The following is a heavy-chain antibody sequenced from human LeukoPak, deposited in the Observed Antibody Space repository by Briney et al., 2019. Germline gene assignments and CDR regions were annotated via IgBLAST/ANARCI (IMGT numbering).Heavy chain of an antibody. CDR1: GGTFSSYA. CDR2: INPNSGGT. D-gene: IGHD4-23*01. Sequence: GASVKVSCKASGGTFSSYAISWVRQAPGQGLEWMGWINPNSGGTNYAQKFQGRVTMTRDTSISTAYMELSRLRSDDTAVYYCARAMYGGSDFDYWGQGTLVTVSS. J-gene: IGHJ4*02. CDR3: ARAMYGGSDFDY. V-gene: IGHV1-2*02.